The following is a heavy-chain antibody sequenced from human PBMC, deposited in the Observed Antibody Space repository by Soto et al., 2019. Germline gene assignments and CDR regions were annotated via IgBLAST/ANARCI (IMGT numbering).Heavy chain of an antibody. Sequence: ASVKVSCEASGYTFSSYGISRVRQAPGQGLEWMGWISAYNGNTNYAQKLQGRVTMTTDTSTSTAYRELRSLRSDDTAVYYCARDHRVSYYDFWSGENWFDPWGQGTLVTVSS. CDR3: ARDHRVSYYDFWSGENWFDP. J-gene: IGHJ5*02. CDR2: ISAYNGNT. D-gene: IGHD3-3*01. CDR1: GYTFSSYG. V-gene: IGHV1-18*01.